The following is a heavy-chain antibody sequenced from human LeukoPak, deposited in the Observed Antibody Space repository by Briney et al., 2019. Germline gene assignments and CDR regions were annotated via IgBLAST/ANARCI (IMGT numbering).Heavy chain of an antibody. CDR1: GGSISSGNYY. D-gene: IGHD2-2*01. V-gene: IGHV4-61*02. Sequence: PSETLSLTCTVSGGSISSGNYYWNWIRQPAGKGLEWIGRFHTSGGTKYNPSLKSRVTISVDTSKNQFSLKLSSVTAADTAVYYCAKERGSAYAGYYYYYYMDVWGKGTTVTVSS. CDR2: FHTSGGT. J-gene: IGHJ6*03. CDR3: AKERGSAYAGYYYYYYMDV.